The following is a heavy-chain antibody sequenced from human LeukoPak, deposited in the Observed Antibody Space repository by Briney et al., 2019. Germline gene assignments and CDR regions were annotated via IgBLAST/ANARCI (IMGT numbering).Heavy chain of an antibody. CDR3: AREGGWQPTGYGDTVY. V-gene: IGHV1-18*01. J-gene: IGHJ4*02. CDR2: MSPYNGNT. CDR1: GYTFTNYG. D-gene: IGHD4-17*01. Sequence: ASVKVSCKASGYTFTNYGISWVRQAPGQGLEWMGWMSPYNGNTNYAQKLQGRLTMTTDTSTSTAYMELRSLRSDDTAVYYCAREGGWQPTGYGDTVYWGQGTLVTVSS.